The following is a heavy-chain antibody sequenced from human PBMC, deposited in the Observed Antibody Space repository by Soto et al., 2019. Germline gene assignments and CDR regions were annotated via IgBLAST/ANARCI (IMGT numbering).Heavy chain of an antibody. D-gene: IGHD5-12*01. CDR3: AREFPWLRLNIFDY. V-gene: IGHV6-1*01. Sequence: SQTLSLTCAISGDGVSSNSAAWNWIRQSPLRGLEWLGRTYYRSKWYNDYAVSVKSRITINPDTSKNQFTLQLNSVTPEDTAVYYCAREFPWLRLNIFDYWGQGTLVTVSS. CDR1: GDGVSSNSAA. J-gene: IGHJ4*02. CDR2: TYYRSKWYN.